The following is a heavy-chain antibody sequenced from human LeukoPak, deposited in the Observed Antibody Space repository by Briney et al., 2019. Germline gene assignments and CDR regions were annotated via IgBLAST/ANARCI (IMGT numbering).Heavy chain of an antibody. CDR2: IKGDGSST. D-gene: IGHD3-16*01. CDR1: GFTFSSYG. V-gene: IGHV3-74*01. J-gene: IGHJ4*02. Sequence: PGGSLRLSCAASGFTFSSYGMHWVRQAPGKGLEWVSSIKGDGSSTNYADSVKGRFTISRDNAKNTLYLQMNSLRAEDTAVYYCARGGGGLGYWGQGTLVTVSS. CDR3: ARGGGGLGY.